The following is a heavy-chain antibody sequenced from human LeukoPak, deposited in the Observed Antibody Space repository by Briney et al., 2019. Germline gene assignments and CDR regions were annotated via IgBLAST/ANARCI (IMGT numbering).Heavy chain of an antibody. CDR1: GYSFSDYY. J-gene: IGHJ4*02. CDR2: VNPDSGGS. D-gene: IGHD4-11*01. V-gene: IGHV1-2*02. Sequence: ASVKVSCKASGYSFSDYYIQWVRQVPGQGPEWMGWVNPDSGGSICAQRFQGRVTLTRDTSINTAYLELTSLKSDDTAFYFCARVSWTTGGLGYWGQGTLVTVSS. CDR3: ARVSWTTGGLGY.